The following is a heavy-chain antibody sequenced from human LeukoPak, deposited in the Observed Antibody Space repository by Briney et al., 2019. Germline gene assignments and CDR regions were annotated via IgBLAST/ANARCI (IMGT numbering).Heavy chain of an antibody. D-gene: IGHD3-22*01. V-gene: IGHV1-69*13. Sequence: ASVKVSCKASGGTFSSYAISWVRQAPGQGLEWMGGIIPIFGTANYAQKFQGRVTITADESTSTAHMELSSLRSEDTAVYYCGRDRRYYYDSSGPPSFDYWGQGTLVTVSS. CDR2: IIPIFGTA. CDR3: GRDRRYYYDSSGPPSFDY. CDR1: GGTFSSYA. J-gene: IGHJ4*02.